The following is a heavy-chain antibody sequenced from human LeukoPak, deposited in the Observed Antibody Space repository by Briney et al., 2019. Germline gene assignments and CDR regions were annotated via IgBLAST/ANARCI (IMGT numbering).Heavy chain of an antibody. J-gene: IGHJ4*02. Sequence: PGGSLRLSCAASGFTFSHYWMSCVRQAPGKGLEWVANIKPDGSEKYYLDSVRGRFTNSRDNAKNPLYLQMNSLRAEDTAVYYCVRVNYYFDYWGQGTLVTVSS. V-gene: IGHV3-7*05. CDR3: VRVNYYFDY. D-gene: IGHD1-7*01. CDR1: GFTFSHYW. CDR2: IKPDGSEK.